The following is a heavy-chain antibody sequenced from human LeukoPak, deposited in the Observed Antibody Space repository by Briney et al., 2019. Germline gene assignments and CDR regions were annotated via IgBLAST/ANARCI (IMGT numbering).Heavy chain of an antibody. CDR1: GGSISSTSHY. V-gene: IGHV4-39*07. CDR3: ARVVQSTDSSGFYLPEYFQH. D-gene: IGHD3-22*01. J-gene: IGHJ1*01. CDR2: FYHSGST. Sequence: SETLSLTCTVSGGSISSTSHYWGWIRQPPGKGLEWIGSFYHSGSTYYNPSLKSRVTISVDTSKNQFSLKLRSVTAADTAVYYCARVVQSTDSSGFYLPEYFQHWGQGTLVTVSS.